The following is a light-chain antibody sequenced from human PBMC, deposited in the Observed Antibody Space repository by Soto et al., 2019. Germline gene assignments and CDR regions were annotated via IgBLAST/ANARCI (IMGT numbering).Light chain of an antibody. J-gene: IGKJ1*01. CDR2: KTS. CDR3: MQGTLWPWT. V-gene: IGKV2-30*01. Sequence: DVVMTQSPLSLPVTLGQPASISCSSSQILVDRDGNTYFNWYQRRPGQPPRRLIYKTSYRDSGVQDRFSGMGSGTYFTLTISRVEAEDVVFYYCMQGTLWPWTFGQGTKVEIK. CDR1: QILVDRDGNTY.